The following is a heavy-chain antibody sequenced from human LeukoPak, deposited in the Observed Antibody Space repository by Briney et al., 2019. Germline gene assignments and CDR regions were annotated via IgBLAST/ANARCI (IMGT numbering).Heavy chain of an antibody. Sequence: SETLSLTCTVSGGSISSGGFFWSWVRQHPGQGLEWIGYIYYSGSTYYNPSLKSRVTISVDTSKNQFSLKLSSVTAADTAVYYCARDLYGEGDYWGQGTLVTVSS. CDR1: GGSISSGGFF. J-gene: IGHJ4*02. V-gene: IGHV4-31*03. CDR2: IYYSGST. D-gene: IGHD4-17*01. CDR3: ARDLYGEGDY.